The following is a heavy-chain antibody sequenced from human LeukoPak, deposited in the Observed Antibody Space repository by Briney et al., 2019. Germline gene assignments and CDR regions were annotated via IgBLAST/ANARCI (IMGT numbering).Heavy chain of an antibody. V-gene: IGHV4-39*07. CDR2: IYYSGST. CDR1: GGSISSSSYY. J-gene: IGHJ4*02. CDR3: ARGKNTLSDY. D-gene: IGHD2-2*02. Sequence: SETLSLTCTVSGGSISSSSYYWGWIRQPPGKGLEWIGSIYYSGSTYYNPSLKSRVTISVDTSKNQFSLKLNSVTAADTAVYYCARGKNTLSDYWGQGTLVTVSS.